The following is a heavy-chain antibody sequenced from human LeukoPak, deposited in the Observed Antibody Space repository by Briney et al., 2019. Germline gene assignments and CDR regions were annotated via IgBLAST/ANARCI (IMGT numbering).Heavy chain of an antibody. Sequence: GGSLRLSCAASGFTFDDYAMHWIRQPPGKGLEWVSGISWNSGSIGYADSVKGRFTISRDNAKNSLYLQMNSLRAEDTALYYCAKDTGYYYDSSNYWVWGQGTLVTVSS. D-gene: IGHD3-22*01. CDR3: AKDTGYYYDSSNYWV. CDR1: GFTFDDYA. J-gene: IGHJ4*02. V-gene: IGHV3-9*01. CDR2: ISWNSGSI.